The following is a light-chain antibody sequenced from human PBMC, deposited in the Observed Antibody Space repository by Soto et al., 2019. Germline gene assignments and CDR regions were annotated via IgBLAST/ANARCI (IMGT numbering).Light chain of an antibody. V-gene: IGKV3-20*01. CDR1: QNVARNY. Sequence: EIVLTQSPGTLSLSPGERATLSCRASQNVARNYLAWYQQRPGQAPRLLIYDASTRATGIPDRFSGSGSGTDFTLIISRLEPEDFAVYYCEQYGSTPPTFGQGTKVEIK. CDR3: EQYGSTPPT. CDR2: DAS. J-gene: IGKJ1*01.